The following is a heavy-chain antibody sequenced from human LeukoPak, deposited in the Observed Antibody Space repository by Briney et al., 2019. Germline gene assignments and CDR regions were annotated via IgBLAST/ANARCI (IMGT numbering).Heavy chain of an antibody. D-gene: IGHD3-16*02. CDR2: IYHSGST. J-gene: IGHJ4*02. Sequence: SETLSLTCTVSGYSISTDYYWGWIRQPPGKGLEWIGTIYHSGSTYYNPSLKSRVTISVDTSKNRFSLKVSSVTAADTAVYYCARYDVWGTYRAFDYWGQGTLVTVSS. CDR3: ARYDVWGTYRAFDY. CDR1: GYSISTDYY. V-gene: IGHV4-38-2*02.